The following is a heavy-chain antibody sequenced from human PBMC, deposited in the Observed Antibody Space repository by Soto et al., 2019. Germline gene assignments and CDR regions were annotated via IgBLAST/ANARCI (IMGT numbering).Heavy chain of an antibody. Sequence: PGGSRRLSCAASGFSVSSTYMSWVRQAPGKGLEWVSTLSDGGSSHYADSVTGRFSVSRDNSKNTLYLQMSGLRADDTAIYYCSRDFASGGYDFRGQGTQVTVSS. V-gene: IGHV3-53*01. CDR2: LSDGGSS. CDR1: GFSVSSTY. D-gene: IGHD5-12*01. J-gene: IGHJ4*02. CDR3: SRDFASGGYDF.